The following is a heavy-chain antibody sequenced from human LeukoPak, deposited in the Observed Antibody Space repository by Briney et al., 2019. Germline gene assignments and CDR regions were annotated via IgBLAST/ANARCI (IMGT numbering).Heavy chain of an antibody. V-gene: IGHV3-30*18. D-gene: IGHD3-22*01. CDR2: ISYDGSNK. CDR3: AKDLGYLTLYYYYGMDV. CDR1: GFTFSSYS. J-gene: IGHJ6*02. Sequence: GGSLRLSCAASGFTFSSYSMNWVRQAPGKGLEWVAVISYDGSNKYYADSVKGRLTISRDNSKNTLYLQMNSLRAEDTAVYYCAKDLGYLTLYYYYGMDVWGQGTTVTVSS.